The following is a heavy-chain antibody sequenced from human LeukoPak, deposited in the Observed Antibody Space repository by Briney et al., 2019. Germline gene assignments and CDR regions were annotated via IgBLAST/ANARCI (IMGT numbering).Heavy chain of an antibody. CDR2: IYTSGST. J-gene: IGHJ3*02. Sequence: SETLSLTCTVSGGSISSGSYYWSWIRQPAGKGLEWIGRIYTSGSTNYNPSLKSRVTISVDTSKNQFSLKLSSVTAADTAVYYCASAYYDILTGYFRHALDIWGQGTMVTVSS. CDR1: GGSISSGSYY. V-gene: IGHV4-61*02. D-gene: IGHD3-9*01. CDR3: ASAYYDILTGYFRHALDI.